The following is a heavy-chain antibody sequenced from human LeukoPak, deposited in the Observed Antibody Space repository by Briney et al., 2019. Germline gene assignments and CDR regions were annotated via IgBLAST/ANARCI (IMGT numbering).Heavy chain of an antibody. V-gene: IGHV4-4*02. CDR1: GGSISSSNW. D-gene: IGHD6-13*01. CDR3: ARVRSSSWYYFDY. J-gene: IGHJ4*02. Sequence: PSGTLSLTCAVSGGSISSSNWWSRVRQPPGKGLEWIGEIYHSGCTNYNPSLKSRVTISVDKSKNQFSLKLSSVTAADTAVYYCARVRSSSWYYFDYWGQGTLVTVSS. CDR2: IYHSGCT.